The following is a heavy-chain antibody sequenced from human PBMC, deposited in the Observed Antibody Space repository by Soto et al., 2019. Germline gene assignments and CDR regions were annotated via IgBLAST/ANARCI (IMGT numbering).Heavy chain of an antibody. Sequence: QLQLQESGPGLVKPSETLSLTCTVSGGSISSSSYYWGWIRQPPGKGLEWIGNIYYSGSTYYNPSLKSRVTISVDTSKNQFSLKLSSVSDADTAVYACAGSGYSSGWSLDYWGPGTLVTVSS. D-gene: IGHD6-19*01. CDR3: AGSGYSSGWSLDY. CDR2: IYYSGST. V-gene: IGHV4-39*01. CDR1: GGSISSSSYY. J-gene: IGHJ4*02.